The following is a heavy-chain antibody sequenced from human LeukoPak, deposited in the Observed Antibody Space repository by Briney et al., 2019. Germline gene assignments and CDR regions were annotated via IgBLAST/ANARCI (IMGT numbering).Heavy chain of an antibody. CDR2: IYYSGST. Sequence: SETLSLTCAVSGGSISSSSHYWGWISQPPGKRLEWIGSIYYSGSTYYNPSLKSRVTISVDTSKNQFSLRLSSVTAADMAVYFCARLGYSVSWTDCWGQGTLVTVSS. D-gene: IGHD6-13*01. CDR1: GGSISSSSHY. J-gene: IGHJ4*02. CDR3: ARLGYSVSWTDC. V-gene: IGHV4-39*01.